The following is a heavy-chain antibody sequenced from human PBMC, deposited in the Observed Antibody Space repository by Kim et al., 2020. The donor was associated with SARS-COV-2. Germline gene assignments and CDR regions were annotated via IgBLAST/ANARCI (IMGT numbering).Heavy chain of an antibody. CDR2: ISGSGGST. J-gene: IGHJ4*02. V-gene: IGHV3-23*01. D-gene: IGHD2-21*02. CDR3: AKDCGVSIVVVTAICY. Sequence: GGSLRLSCAASGFTFSSYAMSWVRQAPGKGLEWVSAISGSGGSTYYADSVKGRFTISRDNSKNTLYLQMNSLRAEDTAVYYCAKDCGVSIVVVTAICYWGQGTLVTVSS. CDR1: GFTFSSYA.